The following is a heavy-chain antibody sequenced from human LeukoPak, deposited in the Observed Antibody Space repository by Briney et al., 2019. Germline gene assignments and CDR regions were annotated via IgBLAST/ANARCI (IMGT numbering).Heavy chain of an antibody. Sequence: GASVKVSCKASGYTFTSYYMHWVRQAPGQGLEWMGIINPSGGSTSYAQKFQGRVTMTRDMSTSTVYMELSSLRSEDTAVYYCARDSRGTYYYDSSGYGDAFDIWGQGTMVTVSS. V-gene: IGHV1-46*01. CDR2: INPSGGST. CDR3: ARDSRGTYYYDSSGYGDAFDI. CDR1: GYTFTSYY. D-gene: IGHD3-22*01. J-gene: IGHJ3*02.